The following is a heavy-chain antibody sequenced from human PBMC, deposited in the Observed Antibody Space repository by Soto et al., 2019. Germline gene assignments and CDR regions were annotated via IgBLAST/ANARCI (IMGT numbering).Heavy chain of an antibody. CDR1: GFTFSSYG. Sequence: GGSLRLSCAASGFTFSSYGMHWVRQAPGKGLEWVAVISYDGSNKYYADSVKGRFTISRDNSKNTLYLQMNSLRAEDTAVYYCAKLGMENYRSSWYRDYYYGMDVWGQGTTVTVSS. CDR3: AKLGMENYRSSWYRDYYYGMDV. V-gene: IGHV3-30*18. J-gene: IGHJ6*02. D-gene: IGHD6-13*01. CDR2: ISYDGSNK.